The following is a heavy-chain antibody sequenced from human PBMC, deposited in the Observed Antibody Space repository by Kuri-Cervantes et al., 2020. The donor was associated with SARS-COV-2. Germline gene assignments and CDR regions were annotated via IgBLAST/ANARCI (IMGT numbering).Heavy chain of an antibody. Sequence: GGSLRLSCAASGFTFDDYGMSWVRRAPGKGLEWVSGINWNGGSTGYADSVKGRFTISRDNAKNSLYLQMNSLRAEDTALYHCARAGEPLFLRGAFDIWGQGTMVTVSS. D-gene: IGHD3-16*01. CDR3: ARAGEPLFLRGAFDI. CDR1: GFTFDDYG. J-gene: IGHJ3*02. V-gene: IGHV3-20*01. CDR2: INWNGGST.